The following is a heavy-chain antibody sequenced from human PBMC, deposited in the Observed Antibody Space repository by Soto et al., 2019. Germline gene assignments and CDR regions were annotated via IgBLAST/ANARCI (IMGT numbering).Heavy chain of an antibody. D-gene: IGHD5-18*01. V-gene: IGHV1-69*13. CDR2: INPNFGRA. J-gene: IGHJ6*02. Sequence: ASVKVSCKASGYTFGDYYIHWVRQAPGQGLEWMGGINPNFGRANYAQKFQGRVTITADESTSTAYMELSSLRSEDTAVYYCARTDVDTAMPAMDVWGQGTTVTVSS. CDR3: ARTDVDTAMPAMDV. CDR1: GYTFGDYY.